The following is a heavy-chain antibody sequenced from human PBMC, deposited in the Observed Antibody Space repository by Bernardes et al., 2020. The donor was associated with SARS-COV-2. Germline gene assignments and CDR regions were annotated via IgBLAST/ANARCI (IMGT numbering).Heavy chain of an antibody. Sequence: ASVKVSCKASGYTFTGYYMHWVRQAPGQGLEWMGWINPNSGGTNYAQKFQGRVTMTRDTSISTAYMELSRLRSDDTAVYYCAREIYDSSGYYLYYFDYWGRGTLVTVSS. CDR3: AREIYDSSGYYLYYFDY. V-gene: IGHV1-2*02. D-gene: IGHD3-22*01. CDR1: GYTFTGYY. CDR2: INPNSGGT. J-gene: IGHJ4*02.